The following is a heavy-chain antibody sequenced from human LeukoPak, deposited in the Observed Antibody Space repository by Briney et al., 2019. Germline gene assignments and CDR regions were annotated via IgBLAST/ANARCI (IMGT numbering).Heavy chain of an antibody. D-gene: IGHD1-26*01. CDR3: ARDQKPLGDSDY. J-gene: IGHJ4*02. V-gene: IGHV1-46*01. CDR2: INPSGGST. Sequence: ASVKVSXKASGYTFTSYYMHWLRQAPGQGLEWIGIINPSGGSTSYAQKFQGRVTMTRDTSTSTVYMELSSLRSEDTAVYYCARDQKPLGDSDYWGQGTLVTVSS. CDR1: GYTFTSYY.